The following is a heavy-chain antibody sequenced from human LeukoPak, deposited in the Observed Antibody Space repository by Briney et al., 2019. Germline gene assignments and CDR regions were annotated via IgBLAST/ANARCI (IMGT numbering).Heavy chain of an antibody. J-gene: IGHJ4*02. CDR2: INAGNGNT. V-gene: IGHV1-3*03. Sequence: ASVKVSCKASGYTFSNYAMHWVRQAPGQRLEWMGWINAGNGNTKYSQEFQGRVTITRDTSASTAYMELSSLRSEDMAVYYCARGTLVGATTVDYWGQGTLVTVSS. CDR1: GYTFSNYA. D-gene: IGHD1-26*01. CDR3: ARGTLVGATTVDY.